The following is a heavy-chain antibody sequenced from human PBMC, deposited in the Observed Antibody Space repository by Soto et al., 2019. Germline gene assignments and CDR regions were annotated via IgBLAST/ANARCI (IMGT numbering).Heavy chain of an antibody. Sequence: QVQLQESGPGLVKPSQTLSLTCTVSGGSISSGGYYWSWIRQHPGKGLEWIGYIYYSGSTYYNPSLKSRITISVDTSKNQFSLKLSSVTAADTAVYYCARDHTVTSHFDYWGQGTLVTVSS. CDR1: GGSISSGGYY. V-gene: IGHV4-31*03. CDR2: IYYSGST. D-gene: IGHD4-17*01. J-gene: IGHJ4*02. CDR3: ARDHTVTSHFDY.